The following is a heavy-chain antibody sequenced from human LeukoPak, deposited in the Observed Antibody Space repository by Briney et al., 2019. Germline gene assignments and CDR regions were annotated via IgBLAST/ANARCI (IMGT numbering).Heavy chain of an antibody. CDR2: ISSSTSTI. D-gene: IGHD2-2*02. CDR3: ARGVPDAIGYFQH. J-gene: IGHJ1*01. V-gene: IGHV3-48*01. CDR1: GFTFSVYG. Sequence: GGSLRLSCAASGFTFSVYGMNWVRQAPGKGLEWISYISSSTSTINYADSVKGRFTISRDNAKNSLYLQMNSLRAEDTAVYYCARGVPDAIGYFQHWGQGTLVTVSS.